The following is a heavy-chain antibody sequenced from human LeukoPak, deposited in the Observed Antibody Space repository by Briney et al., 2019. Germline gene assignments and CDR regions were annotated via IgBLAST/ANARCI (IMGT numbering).Heavy chain of an antibody. CDR1: GFTFSSYG. V-gene: IGHV3-74*01. CDR3: ARGGVPYSFDF. J-gene: IGHJ4*02. Sequence: GGTLRLSCAASGFTFSSYGMSWVRQAPGKGLEWVSHINGDGSSTGYADSVKGRFTISRDNAKNTLYLQMNSLRADDTAVYYCARGGVPYSFDFWGQGTLVTVSS. CDR2: INGDGSST. D-gene: IGHD1-1*01.